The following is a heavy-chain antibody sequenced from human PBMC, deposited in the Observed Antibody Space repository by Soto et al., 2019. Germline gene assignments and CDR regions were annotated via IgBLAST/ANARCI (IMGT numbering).Heavy chain of an antibody. CDR1: GYTFTSYY. CDR3: ARDGGYCSGGSCYNYYYYGMDV. CDR2: INPSGGST. Sequence: ASVKVSCKASGYTFTSYYMHWVRQAPGQGLEWMEIINPSGGSTSYAQKFQGRVTMTRDTSTSTVYMELSSLRSEDTAVYYCARDGGYCSGGSCYNYYYYGMDVWGQGTTVTVSS. V-gene: IGHV1-46*01. J-gene: IGHJ6*02. D-gene: IGHD2-15*01.